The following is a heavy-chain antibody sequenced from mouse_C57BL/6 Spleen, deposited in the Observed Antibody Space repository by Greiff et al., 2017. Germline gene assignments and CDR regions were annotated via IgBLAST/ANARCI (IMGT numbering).Heavy chain of an antibody. Sequence: DVKLQESGPELVKPGASVKIPCKASGYTFTDYNMDWVKQSHGKSLEWIGDINPNNGGTIYNQKFKGKATLTVDKSSSTAYMELRSLTSEDTAVYYCARRYDGYYVEDAMDYWGQGTSVTVSS. CDR3: ARRYDGYYVEDAMDY. D-gene: IGHD2-3*01. J-gene: IGHJ4*01. CDR2: INPNNGGT. V-gene: IGHV1-18*01. CDR1: GYTFTDYN.